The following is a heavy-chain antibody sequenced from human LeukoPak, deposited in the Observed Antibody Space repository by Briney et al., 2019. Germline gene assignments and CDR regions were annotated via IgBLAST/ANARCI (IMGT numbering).Heavy chain of an antibody. Sequence: ASVKVSCKASGYTFTGYYMHWVRQAPGQGLEWMGRINPNSGGTNYAQKFQGRVTMTRDTSISTAYMELSRLRSDDTAVYYCARVVLDSSGYRGVDVWGKGITVTVSS. V-gene: IGHV1-2*06. CDR1: GYTFTGYY. CDR2: INPNSGGT. D-gene: IGHD3-22*01. CDR3: ARVVLDSSGYRGVDV. J-gene: IGHJ6*04.